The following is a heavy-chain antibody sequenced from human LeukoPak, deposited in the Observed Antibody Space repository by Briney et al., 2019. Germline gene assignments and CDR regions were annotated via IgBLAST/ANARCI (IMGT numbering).Heavy chain of an antibody. CDR2: IYYTGNT. J-gene: IGHJ6*02. D-gene: IGHD3-22*01. Sequence: PSETLSLTCTLSGVAISTFYWSWIRQPPGKGLEWIGWIYYTGNTKYNASLKSRVTIFLDTSKNQFSLHLTSVTAADTAVYYCAREKGSGYGYGMDVWGQGTTVTVSS. V-gene: IGHV4-59*01. CDR3: AREKGSGYGYGMDV. CDR1: GVAISTFY.